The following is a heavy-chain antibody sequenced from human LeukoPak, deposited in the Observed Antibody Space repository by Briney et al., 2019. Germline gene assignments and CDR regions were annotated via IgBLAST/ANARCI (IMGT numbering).Heavy chain of an antibody. CDR2: ISGGTT. J-gene: IGHJ4*02. Sequence: GGTLRLSCTASGFTFGDYLMSWFRQAPGKGLEWIGFISGGTTEYAASVKGRFTISRDDSTSIAYLQMNSLTTEDTAVYYCSRGSGWLSVYWGQGTLVTVSS. V-gene: IGHV3-49*03. CDR1: GFTFGDYL. D-gene: IGHD6-19*01. CDR3: SRGSGWLSVY.